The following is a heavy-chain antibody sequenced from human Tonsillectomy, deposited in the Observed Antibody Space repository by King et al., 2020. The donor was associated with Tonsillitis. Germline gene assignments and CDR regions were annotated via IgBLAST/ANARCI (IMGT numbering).Heavy chain of an antibody. D-gene: IGHD5-24*01. J-gene: IGHJ4*02. CDR2: ISYDGSNK. V-gene: IGHV3-30*18. Sequence: HVQLVESGGGVVQPGRSLRLSCAASGFTFSSYGMHWVRQAPGKGLEWVAVISYDGSNKYYADSVKGRFTISRDNSKNTLYLQMNSLGAEDTAVYYCAKFTTLRDGSAPEEYYFDYWGQGTLVTVSS. CDR3: AKFTTLRDGSAPEEYYFDY. CDR1: GFTFSSYG.